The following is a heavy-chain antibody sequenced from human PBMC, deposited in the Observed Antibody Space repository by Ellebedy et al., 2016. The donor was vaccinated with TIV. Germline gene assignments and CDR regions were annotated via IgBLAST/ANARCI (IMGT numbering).Heavy chain of an antibody. CDR1: GGSISSGGYS. J-gene: IGHJ1*01. Sequence: SATLSLTCAVSGGSISSGGYSWSWIRQPPGKGLEWIGSIYPSGSTYYNPSLKSRVTISVDRSKNQFSLKLSSVTAAETAVYYCASSYCTNGVCYSGDPTEYFQHWGQGTLVTVSS. CDR3: ASSYCTNGVCYSGDPTEYFQH. V-gene: IGHV4-30-2*01. CDR2: IYPSGST. D-gene: IGHD2-8*01.